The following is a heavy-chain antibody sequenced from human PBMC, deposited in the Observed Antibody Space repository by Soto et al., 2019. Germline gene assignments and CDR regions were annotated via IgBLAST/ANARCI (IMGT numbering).Heavy chain of an antibody. J-gene: IGHJ6*02. Sequence: SSETLSLTCAVYGGSFSGYYWSWIRQPPGKGLEWIGEINYSGSTNYNPSLKSRVTISVDTSKNQFSLKLSSVTAADTAVYYCARTYGDYVYYYYSSSYYGMYVWGQGTTVTVSS. D-gene: IGHD4-17*01. CDR2: INYSGST. V-gene: IGHV4-34*01. CDR3: ARTYGDYVYYYYSSSYYGMYV. CDR1: GGSFSGYY.